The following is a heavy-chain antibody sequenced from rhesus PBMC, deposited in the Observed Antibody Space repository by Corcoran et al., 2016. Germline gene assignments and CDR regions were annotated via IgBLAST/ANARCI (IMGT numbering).Heavy chain of an antibody. CDR2: IYGNSAST. J-gene: IGHJ2*01. D-gene: IGHD6-31*01. CDR1: GGSISGYYY. V-gene: IGHV4-73*01. CDR3: ARYDGSGWYYWYFDL. Sequence: QVKLQQWGEGLVKPSETLSLTCAVYGGSISGYYYWSWIRQPPGKGLEWIGYIYGNSASTNYNPPLTNRVTISKDTSKNQFSLKLSSVTAADTAVYYCARYDGSGWYYWYFDLWGPGTPITISS.